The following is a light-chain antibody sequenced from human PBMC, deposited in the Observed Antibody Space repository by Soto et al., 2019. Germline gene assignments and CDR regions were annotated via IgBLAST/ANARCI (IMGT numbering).Light chain of an antibody. J-gene: IGLJ1*01. CDR2: EVS. Sequence: QSVLTQTASVSGSPGQSITISCTGTSSDVGGYNYVSWYQQHPGKAPKLVISEVSHRPSGVSNRFSGSKSGNTASLTISGLQAEDEGNYYCCSYADSSTLYVFGTGTKLTVL. CDR1: SSDVGGYNY. CDR3: CSYADSSTLYV. V-gene: IGLV2-14*01.